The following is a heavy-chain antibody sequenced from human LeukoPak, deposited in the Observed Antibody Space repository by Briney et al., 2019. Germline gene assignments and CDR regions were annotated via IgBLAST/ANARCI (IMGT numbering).Heavy chain of an antibody. Sequence: GGSLRLCCAASGFTFSSYSMKWVRQAPGKGLEWVSYISSRSSTIYYADSVKGRFTISRDNAKNSLYLQMNSLRADDTAIYYCARGQPKIVVVPTASDYWGQGTLVTVSS. CDR1: GFTFSSYS. CDR2: ISSRSSTI. J-gene: IGHJ4*02. D-gene: IGHD2-2*01. V-gene: IGHV3-48*01. CDR3: ARGQPKIVVVPTASDY.